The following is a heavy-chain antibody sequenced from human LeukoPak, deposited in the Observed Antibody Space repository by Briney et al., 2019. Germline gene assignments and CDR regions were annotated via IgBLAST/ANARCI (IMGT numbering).Heavy chain of an antibody. CDR2: IYHSGST. V-gene: IGHV4-30-2*01. CDR1: GGSISRGGYS. D-gene: IGHD4-23*01. J-gene: IGHJ4*02. Sequence: PSETLSLTCAVSGGSISRGGYSWSWIRQPPGKGLERIGYIYHSGSTYYNPSLKSRVTVSVDRSKNQFSLKLSSVTAADTAVYYCAREAHGGNYFDYWGQGTLVTVSS. CDR3: AREAHGGNYFDY.